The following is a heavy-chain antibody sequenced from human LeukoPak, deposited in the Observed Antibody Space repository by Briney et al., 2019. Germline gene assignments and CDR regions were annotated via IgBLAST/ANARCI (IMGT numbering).Heavy chain of an antibody. V-gene: IGHV4-39*07. Sequence: SETLSLTCTVSGASVSSGSYSWSWIRQPPGKGLEWIGEINHSGSTNYNPSLKSRVTISVATSKKQLSLNLTSVTAADTAVYYCARGMSIDYWGQGTLVTVSS. J-gene: IGHJ4*02. CDR3: ARGMSIDY. CDR2: INHSGST. CDR1: GASVSSGSYS.